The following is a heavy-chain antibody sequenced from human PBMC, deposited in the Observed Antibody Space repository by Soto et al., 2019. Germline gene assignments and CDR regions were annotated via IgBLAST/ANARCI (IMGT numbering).Heavy chain of an antibody. J-gene: IGHJ4*02. CDR1: GFTFSSYS. CDR3: ASTGYSYGYDYFDY. CDR2: ISSSSSTI. Sequence: GGSLRLSXAASGFTFSSYSMNWVRQATGKGLEWVSYISSSSSTIYYADSVKGRFTISRDNAKNSLYLQMNSLRDEDTAVYYCASTGYSYGYDYFDYWGQGTLVTVSS. D-gene: IGHD5-18*01. V-gene: IGHV3-48*02.